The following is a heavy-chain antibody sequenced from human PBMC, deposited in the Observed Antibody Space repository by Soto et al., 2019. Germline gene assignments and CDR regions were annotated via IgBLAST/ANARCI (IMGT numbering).Heavy chain of an antibody. V-gene: IGHV4-31*03. CDR2: IHHAGPT. D-gene: IGHD5-12*01. Sequence: SETLSLTCTVSGGSISTIDHYWTWIRQLPGEGLEWIAYIHHAGPTYYNPSLQSRITISVDTSQKQSSLKLTSVTAADTAVYWCARDPVDGYAFFDSWGQGALVTVSS. CDR1: GGSISTIDHY. J-gene: IGHJ5*02. CDR3: ARDPVDGYAFFDS.